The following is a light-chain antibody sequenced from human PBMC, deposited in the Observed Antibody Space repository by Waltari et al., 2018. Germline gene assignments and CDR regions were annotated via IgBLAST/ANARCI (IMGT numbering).Light chain of an antibody. CDR2: RNT. CDR3: SAWDYSLSAWV. Sequence: QAGLTQPPSVSWNLRQTATLTCTGNNNNVGYQGAAWLQQHQGHPPRPLSSRNTTRPSRMSERFSASRSGNPASLTITGLQPEDEADYYCSAWDYSLSAWVFGGGTKLTVL. J-gene: IGLJ3*02. CDR1: NNNVGYQG. V-gene: IGLV10-54*01.